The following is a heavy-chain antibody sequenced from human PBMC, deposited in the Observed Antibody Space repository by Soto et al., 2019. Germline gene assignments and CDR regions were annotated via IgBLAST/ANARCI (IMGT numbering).Heavy chain of an antibody. V-gene: IGHV3-11*05. J-gene: IGHJ6*02. Sequence: GGSLRLSCVASGFIFIEYYMAWRRRAPGKGLEWVSYISDGGSYTNHGNSVRGRVSVSRDDARNSLYLQIKNLRVEDTGVYYCARAPGAVNSYAGVDVWGQGTTVTVSS. D-gene: IGHD6-19*01. CDR1: GFIFIEYY. CDR2: ISDGGSYT. CDR3: ARAPGAVNSYAGVDV.